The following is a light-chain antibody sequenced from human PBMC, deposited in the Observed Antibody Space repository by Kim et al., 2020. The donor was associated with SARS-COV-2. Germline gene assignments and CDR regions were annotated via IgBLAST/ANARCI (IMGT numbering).Light chain of an antibody. CDR3: QVWDRTSDHVI. CDR2: DDS. Sequence: ATQQTARITVGGNNMVGKSVRWYRQTPGQAPFLVIYDDSDRPSGIPERFSGSNSGNTATLTISRGEAGDEADYYCQVWDRTSDHVIFGGGTQLTVL. V-gene: IGLV3-21*02. CDR1: NMVGKS. J-gene: IGLJ2*01.